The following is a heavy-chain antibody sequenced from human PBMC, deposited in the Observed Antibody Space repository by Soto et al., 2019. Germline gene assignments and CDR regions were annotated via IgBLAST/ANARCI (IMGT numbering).Heavy chain of an antibody. V-gene: IGHV3-21*01. CDR2: ISSSSSYI. CDR3: ARDAYDYVWGSYRFSNAYGMDV. J-gene: IGHJ6*02. Sequence: GGSLRLSCAASGFTFSSYSMNWVRQAPGKGLEWVSSISSSSSYIYYADSVKGRFTISRDNAKNSLYLQMNSLRAEDTAVYYCARDAYDYVWGSYRFSNAYGMDVWGQGTTVTVSS. D-gene: IGHD3-16*02. CDR1: GFTFSSYS.